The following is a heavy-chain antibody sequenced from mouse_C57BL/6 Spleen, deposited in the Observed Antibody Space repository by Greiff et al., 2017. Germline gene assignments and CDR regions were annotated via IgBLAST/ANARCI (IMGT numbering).Heavy chain of an antibody. CDR1: GYSFTGYY. V-gene: IGHV1-42*01. D-gene: IGHD4-1*01. J-gene: IGHJ3*01. CDR3: ARAWEFAY. Sequence: EVKLMESGPELVKPGASVTISCKASGYSFTGYYMNWVKQSPEKSLEWIGEINPSTGGTTYNQKFKAKATLTVDKSSSTAYMQLKSLTSEDSAVYYCARAWEFAYWGQGTLVTVSA. CDR2: INPSTGGT.